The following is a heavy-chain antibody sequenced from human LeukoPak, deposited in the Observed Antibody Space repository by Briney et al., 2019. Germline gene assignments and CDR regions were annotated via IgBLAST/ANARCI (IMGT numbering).Heavy chain of an antibody. CDR2: ISGSGALS. J-gene: IGHJ3*02. CDR3: AKEGGYCSSTSCGAFDI. CDR1: GFTFSSYA. Sequence: PGGSLRLSRAASGFTFSSYAMSWVRQAPGKGLEWVSDISGSGALSYYADSVKGRFTISRDNSKNTLYLQMNSLRAEDTAVYYCAKEGGYCSSTSCGAFDIWGQGTMVTVSS. V-gene: IGHV3-23*01. D-gene: IGHD2-2*01.